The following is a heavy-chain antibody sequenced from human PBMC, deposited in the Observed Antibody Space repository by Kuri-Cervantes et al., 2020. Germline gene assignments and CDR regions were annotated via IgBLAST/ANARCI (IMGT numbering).Heavy chain of an antibody. D-gene: IGHD5-18*01. CDR2: ISSSSSTI. J-gene: IGHJ2*01. CDR3: ARAGYSYGSPLLWYFDL. V-gene: IGHV3-48*02. Sequence: GESLKISCAASGFTFSSYSMNWVRQAPGKGLEWVSYISSSSSTIYYADSVKGRFTISRDNAKNSLYLQMNSLRDEDTAVYYCARAGYSYGSPLLWYFDLWGRGTLVTVSS. CDR1: GFTFSSYS.